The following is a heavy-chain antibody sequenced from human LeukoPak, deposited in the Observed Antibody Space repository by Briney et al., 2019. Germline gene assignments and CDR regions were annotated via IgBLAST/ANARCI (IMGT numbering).Heavy chain of an antibody. D-gene: IGHD2-2*02. V-gene: IGHV3-23*01. CDR3: ATRYCSSTSCYTQADY. Sequence: SGGSLRLSCAASGFTFSSYAMSWVRQAPGKGLEWVSAISGSGGSTYYADSVKGRFTTSRDNSKNTLYLQMNSLRAEDTAVYYCATRYCSSTSCYTQADYWGQGTLVTVSS. CDR2: ISGSGGST. J-gene: IGHJ4*02. CDR1: GFTFSSYA.